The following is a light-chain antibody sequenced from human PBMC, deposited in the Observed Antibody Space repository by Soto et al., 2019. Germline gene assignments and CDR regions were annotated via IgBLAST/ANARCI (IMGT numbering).Light chain of an antibody. CDR1: SSYFGGYNY. V-gene: IGLV2-11*01. CDR3: CSYAGSYTLV. CDR2: DVS. Sequence: QSVLTQPRSVSGSPGQSVTSSCTGTSSYFGGYNYVSWYQQHPGKAPKLMIYDVSKRPSGVPDRFSGSKSGNTASLTISGLQAEDEADYYCCSYAGSYTLVFGGGTKDTVL. J-gene: IGLJ2*01.